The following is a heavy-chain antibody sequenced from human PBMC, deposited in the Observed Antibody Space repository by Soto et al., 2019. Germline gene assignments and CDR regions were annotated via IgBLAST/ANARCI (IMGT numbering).Heavy chain of an antibody. V-gene: IGHV4-34*01. D-gene: IGHD5-18*01. CDR2: INHLTTT. CDR3: ARGYDTALAPIF. J-gene: IGHJ4*02. CDR1: GGSFSSYH. Sequence: PSETLSFTCAVYGGSFSSYHWSWIRQTPGKGLEWIGEINHLTTTNYNLSLKSRVIISLDTPKNQFSLKLSSVTAADTAVYYCARGYDTALAPIFWGQGILVTVSS.